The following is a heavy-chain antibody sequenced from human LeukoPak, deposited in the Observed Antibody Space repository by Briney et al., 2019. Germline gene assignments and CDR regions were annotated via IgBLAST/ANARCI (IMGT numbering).Heavy chain of an antibody. CDR1: GASISSHY. J-gene: IGHJ4*02. V-gene: IGHV4-59*11. D-gene: IGHD5-18*01. CDR3: ATIKRGSIFGYFDF. CDR2: LYDSVNT. Sequence: PSETLSLTCTVSGASISSHYWSWIRQPPGKGLGWIAYLYDSVNTKDNPSLQSRLTLSADTSKNQFSLRLSSVTAADTAVYYCATIKRGSIFGYFDFWGQGIKVTVSS.